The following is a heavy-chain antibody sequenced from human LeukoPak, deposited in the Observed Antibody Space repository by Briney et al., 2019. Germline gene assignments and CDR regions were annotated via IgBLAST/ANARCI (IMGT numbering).Heavy chain of an antibody. V-gene: IGHV1-2*02. CDR3: ARAYYYGSGSYFSD. J-gene: IGHJ6*04. CDR1: GYTFTGYY. CDR2: INPNSGGT. D-gene: IGHD3-10*01. Sequence: EASVKVSCKASGYTFTGYYMHWVRQAPGQGLEWMGWINPNSGGTNYAQKFQGRVTMTRDTSISTAYMELSRLRSDDTAVYYCARAYYYGSGSYFSDWGKGTTVTISS.